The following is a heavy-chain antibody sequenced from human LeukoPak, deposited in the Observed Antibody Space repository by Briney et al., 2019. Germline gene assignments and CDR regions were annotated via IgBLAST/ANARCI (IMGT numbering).Heavy chain of an antibody. CDR3: ARGVRRGYCSGGSCRNKYYFDY. CDR2: INHSGST. J-gene: IGHJ4*02. D-gene: IGHD2-15*01. Sequence: SETLSLTCAVYGGSFSGYYWSWLRQPPGKGLEWIGEINHSGSTNYNPSLKSRVTISVDTSKNQFSLKLSSVTAADTAVYYCARGVRRGYCSGGSCRNKYYFDYWGQGTLVTVSS. CDR1: GGSFSGYY. V-gene: IGHV4-34*01.